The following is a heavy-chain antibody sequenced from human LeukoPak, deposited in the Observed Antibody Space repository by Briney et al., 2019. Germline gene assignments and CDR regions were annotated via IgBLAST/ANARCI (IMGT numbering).Heavy chain of an antibody. Sequence: PGGSLRLSCAASGFTFSSYGMHWVRQAPGKGLEWVAVISYDGSNKYYADSVKGRFTISRDNSKNTLYLQMNSLRAEDTAVYYCARDDYYDSSGYTDAFDIWGQGTMVTVSS. CDR3: ARDDYYDSSGYTDAFDI. V-gene: IGHV3-30*03. D-gene: IGHD3-22*01. J-gene: IGHJ3*02. CDR1: GFTFSSYG. CDR2: ISYDGSNK.